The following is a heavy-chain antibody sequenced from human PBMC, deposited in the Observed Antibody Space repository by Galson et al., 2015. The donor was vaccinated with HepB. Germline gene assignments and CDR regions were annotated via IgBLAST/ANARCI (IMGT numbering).Heavy chain of an antibody. CDR1: GGSFSGYY. D-gene: IGHD6-19*01. CDR3: ARSRVSPSSGRFMRDPFNT. Sequence: LSLTCAVYGGSFSGYYWSWIRQPPGKGLEWIGEINHSGSTTYNPSLKSRVTISVDTSKNQFSLKLNSVTAADTAVFYCARSRVSPSSGRFMRDPFNTWGQGTLVTVSS. V-gene: IGHV4-34*01. J-gene: IGHJ3*02. CDR2: INHSGST.